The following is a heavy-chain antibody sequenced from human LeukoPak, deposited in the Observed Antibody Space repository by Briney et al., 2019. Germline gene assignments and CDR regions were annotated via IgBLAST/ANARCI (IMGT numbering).Heavy chain of an antibody. J-gene: IGHJ5*02. CDR1: GFTFTVYN. V-gene: IGHV1-2*02. D-gene: IGHD3-22*01. CDR2: INPNNGGT. CDR3: ARDQYYDSKGWFDP. Sequence: ASVKVSCKASGFTFTVYNIHWVRQAPGQGLEWMGWINPNNGGTNYAQKFQGRVTMTTDTSTSTAYMELRSLRSDDTAVYYCARDQYYDSKGWFDPWGQGTLVTVSS.